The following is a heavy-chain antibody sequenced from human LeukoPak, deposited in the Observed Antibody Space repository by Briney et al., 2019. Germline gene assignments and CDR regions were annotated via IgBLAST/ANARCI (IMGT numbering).Heavy chain of an antibody. D-gene: IGHD1-26*01. CDR3: ARRIVGPSSGGDY. J-gene: IGHJ4*02. V-gene: IGHV3-7*01. Sequence: PGGSLSLSCAASGFTFSSFWMRWVRQAPGKGLELVANIKQDGSEKYYVDSVQGRFTISRDNAKNSLYLQMNSLRVEDTAVYYCARRIVGPSSGGDYWGQGTPVTVSS. CDR2: IKQDGSEK. CDR1: GFTFSSFW.